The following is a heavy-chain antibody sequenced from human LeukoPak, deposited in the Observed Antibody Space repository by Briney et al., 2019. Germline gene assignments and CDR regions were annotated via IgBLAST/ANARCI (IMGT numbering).Heavy chain of an antibody. D-gene: IGHD3-10*01. V-gene: IGHV1-2*02. CDR2: INPNSGGT. CDR3: ARDPYYGSGSFDDY. J-gene: IGHJ4*02. Sequence: GASVKVSCKASGYTFTGYYMHWLRQAPGQGLEWMGWINPNSGGTNYAQKFQGRVTMTRDTSISTAYMELSRLRSDDTAVYYCARDPYYGSGSFDDYWGQGTLVTVSS. CDR1: GYTFTGYY.